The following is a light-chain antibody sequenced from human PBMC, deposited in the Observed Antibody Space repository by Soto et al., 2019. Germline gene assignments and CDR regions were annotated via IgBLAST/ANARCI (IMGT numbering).Light chain of an antibody. CDR3: SSYGASSTL. Sequence: QSVLTQPASLSGSPGQSITISCTGTSTDIGSYNYVSWYQQPPGKAPKLMIFDVSYRPSGISDRFSGSKSGNTASLTISGLQPEDEADYYCSSYGASSTLFGGGTKLTVL. J-gene: IGLJ2*01. CDR1: STDIGSYNY. CDR2: DVS. V-gene: IGLV2-14*03.